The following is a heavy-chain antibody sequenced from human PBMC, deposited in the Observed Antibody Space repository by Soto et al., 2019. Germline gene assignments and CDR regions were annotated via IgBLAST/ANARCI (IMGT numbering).Heavy chain of an antibody. V-gene: IGHV1-18*04. J-gene: IGHJ4*02. CDR3: ARDWVVVAGKGTFDY. CDR2: ISAYNGNT. D-gene: IGHD6-13*01. Sequence: ASVKVSCKASGYTFTSYGISWVRQAPGQGLEWMGWISAYNGNTNYARKLQGRVTMTTDTSTSTAYMELRSLRSDDTAVYYCARDWVVVAGKGTFDYWGQGTLVTVSS. CDR1: GYTFTSYG.